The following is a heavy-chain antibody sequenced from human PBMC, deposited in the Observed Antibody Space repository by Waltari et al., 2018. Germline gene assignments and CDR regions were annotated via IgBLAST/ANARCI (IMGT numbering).Heavy chain of an antibody. D-gene: IGHD7-27*01. J-gene: IGHJ4*02. CDR3: ARGLTGFDY. Sequence: IWVCHAPGKGLDLFSFIYGVGSTYCADSVKGRFTISRDNSKNTLYLQMNSLRAEDTAVYYCARGLTGFDYWGQGT. CDR2: IYGVGST. V-gene: IGHV3-53*01.